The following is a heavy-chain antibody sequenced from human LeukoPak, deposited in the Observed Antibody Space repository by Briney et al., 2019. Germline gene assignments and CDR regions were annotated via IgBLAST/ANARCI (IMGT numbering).Heavy chain of an antibody. CDR1: GFTFSSYA. J-gene: IGHJ4*02. CDR2: IYSGGST. Sequence: GGSLRLSCAASGFTFSSYAMSWVRQAPGKGLEWVSVIYSGGSTYYADSVKGRFTISRDNSKNTLYLQMNSLRAEDTAVYYCARVRSSWELYFDYWGQGTLVTVSS. D-gene: IGHD6-13*01. V-gene: IGHV3-66*01. CDR3: ARVRSSWELYFDY.